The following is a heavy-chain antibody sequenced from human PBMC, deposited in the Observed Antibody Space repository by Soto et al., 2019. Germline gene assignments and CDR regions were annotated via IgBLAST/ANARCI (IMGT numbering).Heavy chain of an antibody. CDR2: ISSSSSTI. CDR3: ARDTGDYGDLSDY. J-gene: IGHJ4*02. Sequence: EVQLVESGGGLVQPGGSLRLSCAASGFTFSSYSMNWVRQAPGKGLEWVSYISSSSSTIYYADSVKGRFTISRDNAKNSLYLQMNSLRAEATAVYYCARDTGDYGDLSDYLGQGTLVTVSS. D-gene: IGHD4-17*01. CDR1: GFTFSSYS. V-gene: IGHV3-48*01.